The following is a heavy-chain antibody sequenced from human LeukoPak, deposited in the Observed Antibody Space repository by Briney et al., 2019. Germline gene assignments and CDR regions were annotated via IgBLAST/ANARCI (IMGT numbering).Heavy chain of an antibody. J-gene: IGHJ3*02. D-gene: IGHD2-15*01. CDR2: IYPGDSKT. CDR3: ARPISGGYRTDAFNM. CDR1: GYTFTTYW. Sequence: GESLKISCQGSGYTFTTYWIGWVRQMPGRGLEWMGIIYPGDSKTRYSPSFQGQVTISADKSISTAYLQWSSLKASDTAMYYCARPISGGYRTDAFNMWGQGTKVTVSS. V-gene: IGHV5-51*01.